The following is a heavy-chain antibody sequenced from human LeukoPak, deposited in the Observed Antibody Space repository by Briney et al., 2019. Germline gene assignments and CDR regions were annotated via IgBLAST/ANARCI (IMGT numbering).Heavy chain of an antibody. CDR1: GGSFINYY. CDR2: IYYRGGT. D-gene: IGHD4-11*01. V-gene: IGHV4-59*01. J-gene: IGHJ4*02. CDR3: ARDVGGNYQYFDY. Sequence: SGPLSLPCSVSGGSFINYYWSWIRQPPGKGLGWIGYIYYRGGTNYNPSLKRRVTISVDASKNQFSLKLSSVTAADTAVYYCARDVGGNYQYFDYWGQGTLVTVSS.